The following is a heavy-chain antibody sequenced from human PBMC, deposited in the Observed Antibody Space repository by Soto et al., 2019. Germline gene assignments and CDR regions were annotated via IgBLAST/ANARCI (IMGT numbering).Heavy chain of an antibody. Sequence: QVQLVQSGAEVRKPGASVRVSCKVPENTLTELTIDWLRQAPGKGLEWMGHSAPEQGEPVYPQKFQGRVSMTEDPSTEAAYMELTSLRFEDTAVYFCAADRKIVGTIGAFDFWGQGTLVTVSS. CDR2: SAPEQGEP. J-gene: IGHJ4*02. V-gene: IGHV1-24*01. CDR3: AADRKIVGTIGAFDF. D-gene: IGHD1-26*01. CDR1: ENTLTELT.